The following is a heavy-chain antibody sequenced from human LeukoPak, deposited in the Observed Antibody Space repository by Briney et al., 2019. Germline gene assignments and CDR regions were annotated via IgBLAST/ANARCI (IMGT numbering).Heavy chain of an antibody. D-gene: IGHD3-22*01. J-gene: IGHJ4*02. CDR1: GFTFSSYA. V-gene: IGHV3-23*01. CDR2: ISGSGGST. Sequence: GGSLRPSCAASGFTFSSYAMSWVRQAPGKGLEWVSAISGSGGSTYYADSVKGRFTISRDNSKNTLYLQMNSLRAEDTAVYYCAKDQRYYYDSSGYPDYWGQGTLVTVSS. CDR3: AKDQRYYYDSSGYPDY.